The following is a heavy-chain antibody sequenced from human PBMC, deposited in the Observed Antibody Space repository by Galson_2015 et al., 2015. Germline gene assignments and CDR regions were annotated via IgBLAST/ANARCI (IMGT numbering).Heavy chain of an antibody. D-gene: IGHD7-27*01. V-gene: IGHV3-21*01. CDR2: ISGRSTFI. Sequence: SLRLSCAASGFPFSSYTMNWVRQAPGKGLQWVSSISGRSTFIFYSDSVKGRFTISRDNAKNSLSLQMNSLRGVDTAVYYCTRHLGIGSGSPEFWGQGTLVAVSS. J-gene: IGHJ4*02. CDR3: TRHLGIGSGSPEF. CDR1: GFPFSSYT.